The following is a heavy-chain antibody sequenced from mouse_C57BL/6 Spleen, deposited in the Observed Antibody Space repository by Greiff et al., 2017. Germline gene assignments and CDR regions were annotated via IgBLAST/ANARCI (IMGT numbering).Heavy chain of an antibody. CDR1: GYTFTSYW. J-gene: IGHJ3*01. V-gene: IGHV1-69*01. D-gene: IGHD1-1*01. Sequence: QVQLQQPGAELVMPGASVKLSCKASGYTFTSYWMHWVKQRPGQGLEWIGEIDPSDSYTNYNQKLKGKSTLTVDKSSSTAYMQLSSLTSEDSAVYYCARHYYGSSYWFAYWGQGTLVTVSA. CDR2: IDPSDSYT. CDR3: ARHYYGSSYWFAY.